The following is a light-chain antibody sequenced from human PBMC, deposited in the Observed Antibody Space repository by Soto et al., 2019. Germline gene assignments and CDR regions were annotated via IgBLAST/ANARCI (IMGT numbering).Light chain of an antibody. Sequence: EIVLTQSPGTLSLSPGERATLSCRASQSVSNYLAWYQQKPGQAPRLLIYGASRRATVIPDRFSGSGSGTDFNLTIRSLQPEDFATYYCQQFNGYPLTFGGGTKVEIK. CDR2: GAS. CDR3: QQFNGYPLT. CDR1: QSVSNY. V-gene: IGKV3-20*01. J-gene: IGKJ4*01.